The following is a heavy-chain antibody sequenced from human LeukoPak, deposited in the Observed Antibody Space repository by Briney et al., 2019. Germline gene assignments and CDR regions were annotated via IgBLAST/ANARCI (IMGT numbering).Heavy chain of an antibody. CDR2: IKSKTDGGTT. J-gene: IGHJ4*02. CDR3: TTLDYVWGSYRLDY. CDR1: GFTFSNAW. V-gene: IGHV3-15*01. Sequence: GGSLRLSCAASGFTFSNAWMSWVRQAPGKGLEWVGRIKSKTDGGTTDYAAPVKGRFTISRDDSKNTLYLQMNSLKTEDTAVYYCTTLDYVWGSYRLDYWGQGTLVTVSS. D-gene: IGHD3-16*02.